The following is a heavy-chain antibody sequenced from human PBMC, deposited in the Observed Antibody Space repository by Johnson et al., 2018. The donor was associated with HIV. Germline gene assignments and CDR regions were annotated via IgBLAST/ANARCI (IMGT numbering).Heavy chain of an antibody. Sequence: VQLVESGGGLVQPGRSLRLSCAASGFTFDDYAMHWVRQAPGKGLEWVSGISWNSGSIGYADSVKGRFTISRDNAKNSLYLQMNSMRAEDTALYYFARDASGLVVVMANDGFVMWGQGTRVTASS. V-gene: IGHV3-9*01. CDR1: GFTFDDYA. CDR3: ARDASGLVVVMANDGFVM. CDR2: ISWNSGSI. J-gene: IGHJ3*02. D-gene: IGHD2-21*01.